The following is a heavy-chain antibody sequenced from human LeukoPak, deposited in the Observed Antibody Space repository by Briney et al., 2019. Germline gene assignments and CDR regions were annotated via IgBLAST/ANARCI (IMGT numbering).Heavy chain of an antibody. CDR2: INPKSGGT. CDR1: GYTFTGHY. Sequence: GASVKVSCKASGYTFTGHYMHWVRQAPGQGLEWVGWINPKSGGTNYAQKFQGRVTMTSGTSITTVYMELSSLRSEDTAVYYCARTPGYSSSWYVYYYYMDVWGKGTTVTVSS. V-gene: IGHV1-2*02. D-gene: IGHD6-13*01. CDR3: ARTPGYSSSWYVYYYYMDV. J-gene: IGHJ6*03.